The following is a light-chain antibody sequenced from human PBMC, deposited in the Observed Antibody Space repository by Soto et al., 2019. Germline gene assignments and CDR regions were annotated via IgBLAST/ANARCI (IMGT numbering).Light chain of an antibody. CDR2: EVS. CDR3: SSYTRSNTGV. V-gene: IGLV2-14*01. J-gene: IGLJ3*02. CDR1: SSDVGGYNY. Sequence: QSALTQPASVSGSPGQSITISCTGTSSDVGGYNYVSWYQQHPGKVPRLMIYEVSNRPSGLSNRFSGHTSGNTASLTISGLQAEAAADYYCSSYTRSNTGVFCGGTKLTV.